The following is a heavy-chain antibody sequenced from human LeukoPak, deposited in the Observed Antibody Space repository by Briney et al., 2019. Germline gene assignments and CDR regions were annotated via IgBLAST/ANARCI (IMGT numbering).Heavy chain of an antibody. CDR2: INPSSGSR. V-gene: IGHV1-46*01. CDR3: ARDIGGSSSYVWFDP. D-gene: IGHD6-6*01. J-gene: IGHJ5*02. Sequence: GASVKVSCKASGYTFTSYYMHWVRQAPGQGLEWMGIINPSSGSRSYAQKFQGRFTMTRDTSTSTVYMELSSLRSEDTAVYYCARDIGGSSSYVWFDPWGREPWSPSPQ. CDR1: GYTFTSYY.